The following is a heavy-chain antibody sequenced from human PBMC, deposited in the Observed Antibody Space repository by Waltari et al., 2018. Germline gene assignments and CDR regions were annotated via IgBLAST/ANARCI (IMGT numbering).Heavy chain of an antibody. Sequence: QVHLVESGGGVVQPGRSLRLSCVASGFTFSTYGMHWVRQAPGRGLGWVASIWFYGSNENYGDSVKGRFIISRDNSKHTLYLQMNSLRVEDTAVYYCARDNYYDSSGYRQLYYFDYWGQGTLVTVSS. D-gene: IGHD3-22*01. CDR2: IWFYGSNE. CDR3: ARDNYYDSSGYRQLYYFDY. V-gene: IGHV3-33*01. CDR1: GFTFSTYG. J-gene: IGHJ4*02.